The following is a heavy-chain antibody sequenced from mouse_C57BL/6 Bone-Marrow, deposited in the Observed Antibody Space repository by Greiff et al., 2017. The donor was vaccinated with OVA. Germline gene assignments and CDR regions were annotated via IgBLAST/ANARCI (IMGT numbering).Heavy chain of an antibody. CDR3: ASPYYYGSSPGAMDY. Sequence: QVQLKQSGPGLVQPSQILSITCTVSGFSLTSYGVHWVRQSPGKGLEWLGVIWSGGSTDYNAAFISRLSISKDNSKSQVFFKMNSLQADDTAIYYCASPYYYGSSPGAMDYWGQGTSVTVSS. J-gene: IGHJ4*01. CDR2: IWSGGST. V-gene: IGHV2-2*01. CDR1: GFSLTSYG. D-gene: IGHD1-1*01.